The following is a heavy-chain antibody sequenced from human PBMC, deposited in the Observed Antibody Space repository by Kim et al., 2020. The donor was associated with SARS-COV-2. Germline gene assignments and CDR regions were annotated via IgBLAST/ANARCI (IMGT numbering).Heavy chain of an antibody. J-gene: IGHJ4*02. CDR1: GCTFSNYA. CDR3: ARRVPKDSSGYSYYFDS. CDR2: IGRSDDT. D-gene: IGHD3-22*01. Sequence: GGSLRLSCAGSGCTFSNYAMSWVRQAPGKGLEWVSNIGRSDDTYYADSVKGRFTISRDNSKDTLYLQINSLRAEDTAVYYCARRVPKDSSGYSYYFDSWGQGTLVTVSS. V-gene: IGHV3-23*01.